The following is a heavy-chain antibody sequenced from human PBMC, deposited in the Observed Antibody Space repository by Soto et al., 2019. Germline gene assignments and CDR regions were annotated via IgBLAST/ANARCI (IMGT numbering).Heavy chain of an antibody. V-gene: IGHV1-2*04. CDR2: INPNSGGT. Sequence: GSVKGSCKACGYTFTGYYMHLVRQAPGQGLEWMGWINPNSGGTNYAQKFQGWVTMTRDTSISTAYMELSRLRSDDTAVYYCARVVTGTDDAFDIWGQGTMVTVSS. CDR1: GYTFTGYY. CDR3: ARVVTGTDDAFDI. J-gene: IGHJ3*02. D-gene: IGHD1-20*01.